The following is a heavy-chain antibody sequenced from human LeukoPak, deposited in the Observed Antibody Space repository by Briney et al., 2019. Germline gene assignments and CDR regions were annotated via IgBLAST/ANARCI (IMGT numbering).Heavy chain of an antibody. Sequence: SVKVSCKASGGTFSSYAISWVRQAPGQGLEWMGRIIPILGIANYAQKFQERVTITRDMSTSTAYMELSSLRSEDTAVYYCAADPDYDFWSGYSGYYGMDVWGQGTTVTVSS. J-gene: IGHJ6*02. CDR3: AADPDYDFWSGYSGYYGMDV. CDR1: GGTFSSYA. V-gene: IGHV1-69*04. D-gene: IGHD3-3*01. CDR2: IIPILGIA.